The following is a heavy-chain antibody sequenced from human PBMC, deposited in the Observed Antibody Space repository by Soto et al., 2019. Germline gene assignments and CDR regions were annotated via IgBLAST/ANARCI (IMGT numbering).Heavy chain of an antibody. J-gene: IGHJ5*02. V-gene: IGHV4-4*07. Sequence: SETLSLTCTVSGGSINNYWWSWIRQAADKRLEWIGRLHSTGATNYNPSLRSRVTMSVDKSKNQFSLSLTSVTAADTAVYYCARGGVRYWFDPWGQGTLVTVSS. CDR2: LHSTGAT. CDR1: GGSINNYW. CDR3: ARGGVRYWFDP.